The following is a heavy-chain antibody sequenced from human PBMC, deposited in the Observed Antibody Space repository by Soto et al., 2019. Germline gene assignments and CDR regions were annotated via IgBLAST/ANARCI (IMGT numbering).Heavy chain of an antibody. V-gene: IGHV3-23*01. D-gene: IGHD1-1*01. CDR1: GFTFSSYA. Sequence: PGGSLRLSCAASGFTFSSYAMSWVRQAPGKGLEWVSAISGSGGSTYYADSVKGRFTISRDNSKNTLYLQMNSLRAEDTAVYYCAKVKTGKNLDYYYGMDVWGQGTTVTVSS. CDR3: AKVKTGKNLDYYYGMDV. CDR2: ISGSGGST. J-gene: IGHJ6*02.